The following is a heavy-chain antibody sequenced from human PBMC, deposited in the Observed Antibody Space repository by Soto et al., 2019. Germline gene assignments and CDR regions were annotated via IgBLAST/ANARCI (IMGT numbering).Heavy chain of an antibody. CDR2: ISAYNGNT. J-gene: IGHJ6*02. V-gene: IGHV1-18*01. CDR1: GYTFTSYG. Sequence: GASVKVSCKASGYTFTSYGISWVRQAPGQGLEWMGWISAYNGNTNYAQKLQGRVTMTTDTSTSTAYMELSSLRSEDTAVYYCAADGRKGPDYYYGMDVWGQGTTVTVSS. CDR3: AADGRKGPDYYYGMDV. D-gene: IGHD1-26*01.